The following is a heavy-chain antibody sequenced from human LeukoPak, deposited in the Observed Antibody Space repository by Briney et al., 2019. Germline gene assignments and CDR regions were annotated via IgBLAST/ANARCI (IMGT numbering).Heavy chain of an antibody. D-gene: IGHD5-18*01. CDR2: IYYSGST. CDR1: GGSFSNYY. V-gene: IGHV4-59*08. J-gene: IGHJ5*02. CDR3: ARHPTALVSYGFDP. Sequence: SETLSLTCTVSGGSFSNYYWSWIRQPPGKGLEWIGYIYYSGSTNYNPSLKSRVTISVDTSKNQFSLNLSSVTAADTAVYYCARHPTALVSYGFDPWGQGTLVTVST.